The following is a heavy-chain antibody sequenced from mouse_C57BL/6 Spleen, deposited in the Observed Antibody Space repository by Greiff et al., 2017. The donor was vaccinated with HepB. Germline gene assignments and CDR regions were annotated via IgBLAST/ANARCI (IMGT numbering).Heavy chain of an antibody. V-gene: IGHV1-64*01. CDR3: ARRGGLGRDYYAMDY. J-gene: IGHJ4*01. Sequence: QVQLQQPGAELVKPGASVKLSCKASGYTFTSYWMHWVKQRPGQGLEWIGMIHPNSGSTNYNEKFKSKATLTVDKSSSTAYLQLSSLTSEDSAVYYCARRGGLGRDYYAMDYWGQGTSVTVSS. D-gene: IGHD4-1*01. CDR2: IHPNSGST. CDR1: GYTFTSYW.